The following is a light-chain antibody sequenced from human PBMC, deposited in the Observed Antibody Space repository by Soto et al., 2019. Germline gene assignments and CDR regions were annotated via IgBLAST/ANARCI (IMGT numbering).Light chain of an antibody. CDR1: QSVSNY. J-gene: IGKJ4*01. Sequence: DIVLTQSPATLSLSPGERATLSCRASQSVSNYLAWYQQKPGQAPRLLIYDASNRAPGIPARFSGSGSGAHVSLTISSLEPEGFAVYYCQQRKSRLTFGGGTKVEIK. CDR2: DAS. V-gene: IGKV3-11*01. CDR3: QQRKSRLT.